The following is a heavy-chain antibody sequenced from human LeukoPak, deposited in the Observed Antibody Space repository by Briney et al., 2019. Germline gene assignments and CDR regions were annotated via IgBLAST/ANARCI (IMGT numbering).Heavy chain of an antibody. CDR1: GGSISSHY. V-gene: IGHV4-59*11. CDR2: IYYSGST. D-gene: IGHD1-7*01. J-gene: IGHJ6*03. Sequence: SETLSLTCTVSGGSISSHYWSWIRQPPGKGLEWIGYIYYSGSTNYNPSLKSRVTISVDTSKNQFSLKLSSVTAADTAVYYCARSITGTLLYYYYMDVWGKGTTVTVSS. CDR3: ARSITGTLLYYYYMDV.